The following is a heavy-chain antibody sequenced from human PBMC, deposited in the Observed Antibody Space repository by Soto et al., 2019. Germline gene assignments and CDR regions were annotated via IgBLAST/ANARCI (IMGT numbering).Heavy chain of an antibody. CDR3: AKGGPDAFCAGGRCYFDS. Sequence: EVQMVESGGGFIQPGRSLGLSCEASGFTFDDYVMHWVRRVPGRGLDWVSSITWNGNVIGYAASVKGRFTVSRDNAKNPLYLQMSDLRPEDTALYYCAKGGPDAFCAGGRCYFDSWGQGIQVTVTS. D-gene: IGHD2-8*02. CDR2: ITWNGNVI. CDR1: GFTFDDYV. V-gene: IGHV3-9*01. J-gene: IGHJ4*03.